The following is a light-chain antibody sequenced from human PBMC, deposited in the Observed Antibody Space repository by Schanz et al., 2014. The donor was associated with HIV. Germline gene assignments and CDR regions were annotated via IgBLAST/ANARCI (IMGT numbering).Light chain of an antibody. Sequence: EIVLTQSPGSLSLSPGGRATLSCGASQRLSSSYLAWYQQKRDQPPRLVIYATSTRAAGIPDRFSGTGSGTDFTLTISSLEPEDFAVYYCHHYGGSFGPGTTVD. J-gene: IGKJ3*01. V-gene: IGKV3-20*01. CDR1: QRLSSSY. CDR3: HHYGGS. CDR2: ATS.